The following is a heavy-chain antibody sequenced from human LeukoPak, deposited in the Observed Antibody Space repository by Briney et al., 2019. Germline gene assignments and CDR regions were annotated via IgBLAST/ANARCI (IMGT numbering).Heavy chain of an antibody. CDR3: ARREDQDHYDY. J-gene: IGHJ4*02. CDR2: IYPGDSDT. V-gene: IGHV5-51*01. Sequence: GESLKISCKGSGYSFTSYWIGWVRQMPGKGLEGMGIIYPGDSDTRYSPSFQGQVTFSADKSISTAYLQWSSLKASDTAMYYCARREDQDHYDYWGQGTLVTVSS. CDR1: GYSFTSYW.